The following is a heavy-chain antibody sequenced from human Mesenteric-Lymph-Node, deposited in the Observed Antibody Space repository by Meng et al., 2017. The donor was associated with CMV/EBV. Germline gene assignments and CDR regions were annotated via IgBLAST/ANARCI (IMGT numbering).Heavy chain of an antibody. CDR2: IYHNGFT. CDR1: GESISSGNW. CDR3: ARDNRASGNYDWFDP. V-gene: IGHV4-4*01. D-gene: IGHD1-26*01. J-gene: IGHJ5*02. Sequence: SGESISSGNWWSWVRRPPGRGLEWIGEIYHNGFTHYTPSLKGRVTMSIDKSRNQVSLNLRSVTAADTAVYFCARDNRASGNYDWFDPWGQGTLVTVSS.